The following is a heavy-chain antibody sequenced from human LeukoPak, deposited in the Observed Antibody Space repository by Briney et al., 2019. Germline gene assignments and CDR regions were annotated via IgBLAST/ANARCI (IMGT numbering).Heavy chain of an antibody. CDR2: IWFDGRNK. CDR3: ARESVVRGVMNYFYGMDV. V-gene: IGHV3-33*01. Sequence: PGRSLRLSCAASGFTFSSYDMHWVRQAPGKGLEWVAVIWFDGRNKYDVDSVKGRFTISRDNSKSTLYLQMNSLRAEDTAVYYCARESVVRGVMNYFYGMDVWGQGTTVTVSS. CDR1: GFTFSSYD. D-gene: IGHD3-10*01. J-gene: IGHJ6*02.